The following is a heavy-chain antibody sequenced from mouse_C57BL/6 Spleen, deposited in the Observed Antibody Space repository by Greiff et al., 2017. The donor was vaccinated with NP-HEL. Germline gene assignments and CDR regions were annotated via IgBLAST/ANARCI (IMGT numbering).Heavy chain of an antibody. CDR3: VRDYYGSSYPWFAY. V-gene: IGHV10-1*01. Sequence: DVKLVESGGGLVQPKGSLKLSCAASGFSFNTYAMNWVRQAPGKGLEWVARIRSKSNNYATYYADSVKDRFTISRDDSESMLYLQMNNLKTEDTAMYYCVRDYYGSSYPWFAYWGQGTLVTVSA. D-gene: IGHD1-1*01. J-gene: IGHJ3*01. CDR2: IRSKSNNYAT. CDR1: GFSFNTYA.